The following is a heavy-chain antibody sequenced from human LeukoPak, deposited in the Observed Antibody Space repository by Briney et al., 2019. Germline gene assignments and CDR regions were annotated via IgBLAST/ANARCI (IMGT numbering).Heavy chain of an antibody. D-gene: IGHD2-2*01. CDR3: AADCSSTSCYPRLVY. CDR1: GGSISSTTYY. Sequence: SETLSLTCIVSGGSISSTTYYWGWIRQPPGKRLEWIGSIYYSGNTYYNPSLKSRVTISVDTSKNQFSLKLSSVTAADTAVYYCAADCSSTSCYPRLVYWGQGTLVTVSS. V-gene: IGHV4-39*01. CDR2: IYYSGNT. J-gene: IGHJ4*02.